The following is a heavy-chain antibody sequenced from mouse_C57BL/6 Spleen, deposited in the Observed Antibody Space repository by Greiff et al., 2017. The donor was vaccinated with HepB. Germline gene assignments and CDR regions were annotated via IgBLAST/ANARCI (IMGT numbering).Heavy chain of an antibody. CDR3: TREGDYDYDAYYFDY. V-gene: IGHV1-5*01. CDR1: GYTFTSYW. CDR2: IYPGNSDT. D-gene: IGHD2-4*01. Sequence: VHVKQSGTVLARPGASVKMSCKTSGYTFTSYWMHWVKQRPGQGLEWIGAIYPGNSDTSYNQKFKGKAKLTAVTSASTAYMELSSLTNEDSAVYYCTREGDYDYDAYYFDYWGQGTTLTVSS. J-gene: IGHJ2*01.